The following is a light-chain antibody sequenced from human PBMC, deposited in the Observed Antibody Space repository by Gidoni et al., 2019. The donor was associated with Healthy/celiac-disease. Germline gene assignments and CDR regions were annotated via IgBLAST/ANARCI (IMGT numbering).Light chain of an antibody. CDR3: KQSYSTPLT. CDR1: QSISSF. V-gene: IGKV1-39*01. Sequence: DIQRTQSPSSLSASVGDRVTITCRASQSISSFLNWYHQKPGNAPKLLIYASSSLQIGVPSRLSGSGSGTNFTLTISSLKPKNFETFYCKQSYSTPLTFGGGTKVEIK. J-gene: IGKJ4*01. CDR2: ASS.